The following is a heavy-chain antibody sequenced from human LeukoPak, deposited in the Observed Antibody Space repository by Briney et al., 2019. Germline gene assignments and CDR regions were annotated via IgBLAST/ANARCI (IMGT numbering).Heavy chain of an antibody. CDR2: ISSSGSTI. V-gene: IGHV3-48*03. J-gene: IGHJ2*01. CDR3: AKDIPHWYFDL. Sequence: GGSLRLSCAASGFTFSSYEMNWVRQAPGKGLEWVSYISSSGSTIYYADSVKGRFSISRDNSKNTLYLQMYSPRAEDTALYYCAKDIPHWYFDLWGRGTLVTVSS. CDR1: GFTFSSYE.